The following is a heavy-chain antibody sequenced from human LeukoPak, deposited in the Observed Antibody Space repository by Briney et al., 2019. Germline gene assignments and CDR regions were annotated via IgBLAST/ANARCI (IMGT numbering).Heavy chain of an antibody. V-gene: IGHV1-46*01. J-gene: IGHJ4*02. Sequence: ASVKVSCKASGFTLTNYHMHWVRQAPGQGLEWVGLIRGTGDSPDYAQKFQGRVTVTCDTSTNTLYLELRSLKLEDTAMYYCARAPAGTLDFWGQGTLITVSS. D-gene: IGHD6-13*01. CDR2: IRGTGDSP. CDR3: ARAPAGTLDF. CDR1: GFTLTNYH.